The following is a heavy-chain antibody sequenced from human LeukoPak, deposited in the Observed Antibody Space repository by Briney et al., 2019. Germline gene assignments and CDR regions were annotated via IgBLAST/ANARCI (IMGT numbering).Heavy chain of an antibody. V-gene: IGHV4-59*01. CDR1: GGSISSYY. CDR3: ASSSSGWMDY. CDR2: IYYSGST. J-gene: IGHJ4*02. Sequence: SETLSLTCTVSGGSISSYYSSWIRQPPGKGLEWIGYIYYSGSTNYNPSLKSRVTISVDTSKNQFSLKLSSVTAADTAVYYCASSSSGWMDYWGQGTLVTVSS. D-gene: IGHD6-19*01.